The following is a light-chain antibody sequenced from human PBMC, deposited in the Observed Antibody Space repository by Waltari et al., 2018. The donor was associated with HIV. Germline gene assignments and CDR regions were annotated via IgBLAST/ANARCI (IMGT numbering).Light chain of an antibody. CDR2: GVF. V-gene: IGLV2-11*01. CDR3: CSYAGTYTYV. CDR1: ASDIGYFDY. J-gene: IGLJ1*01. Sequence: QSALTQPRSVSGSPGQSVTISCTGTASDIGYFDYVSLYQQYPGKAPKVIIYGVFQRPSGVPDRFTASKSGITASLTISGLQDEDEADYYCCSYAGTYTYVFGSGTTVTVL.